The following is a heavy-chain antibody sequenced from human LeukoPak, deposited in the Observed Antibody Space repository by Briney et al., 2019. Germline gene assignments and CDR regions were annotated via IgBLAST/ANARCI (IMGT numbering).Heavy chain of an antibody. Sequence: PGGSPRLSCAASGFTVSSNYMSWVRQAPGKGLEWVSVIYTGGSTYYADSVKGRFTISRDNSKNTLFLQMSSLRGEDTAVYFCARDSGVTFGIWGQGTLVTVSS. CDR3: ARDSGVTFGI. V-gene: IGHV3-53*01. CDR1: GFTVSSNY. J-gene: IGHJ4*02. CDR2: IYTGGST. D-gene: IGHD2-15*01.